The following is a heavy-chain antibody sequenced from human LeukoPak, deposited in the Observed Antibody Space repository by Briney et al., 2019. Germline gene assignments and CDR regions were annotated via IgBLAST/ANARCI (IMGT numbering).Heavy chain of an antibody. Sequence: SETLSLTCTVSGGSISSSSYYWGWIRQPPGKGLEWIGSIYHSGSTYYNPSLKSRVTISVDTSKNQFSLKLSSVTAADTAVYYCARDIVVVKGDAFDIWGQGTMVTVSS. V-gene: IGHV4-39*07. CDR2: IYHSGST. D-gene: IGHD2-21*01. J-gene: IGHJ3*02. CDR3: ARDIVVVKGDAFDI. CDR1: GGSISSSSYY.